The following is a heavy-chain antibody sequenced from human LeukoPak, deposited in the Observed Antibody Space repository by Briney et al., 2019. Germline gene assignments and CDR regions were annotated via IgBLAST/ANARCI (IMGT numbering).Heavy chain of an antibody. CDR1: GFTFSDYY. Sequence: GGSLRLSCAASGFTFSDYYMCWIRQAPGEGREWVSYISSSGSTIYYADSVKGRFTISRDNAKNSLYLQMNSLRAEDTAVYYCARDLAVVVPAAISDGGWFDPWGQGTLVTVSS. CDR2: ISSSGSTI. J-gene: IGHJ5*02. D-gene: IGHD2-2*02. V-gene: IGHV3-11*01. CDR3: ARDLAVVVPAAISDGGWFDP.